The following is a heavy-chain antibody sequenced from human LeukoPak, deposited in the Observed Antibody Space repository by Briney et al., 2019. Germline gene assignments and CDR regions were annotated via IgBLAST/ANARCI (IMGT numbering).Heavy chain of an antibody. Sequence: ASVKVSSKASGYTFTSYDINWVRQATGQGLERMGWMNPNSGNTGYAQKFQGRVTMTRNTSISTAYMELSSLRSEDTAVYYCARVGGSYYKLSYYMDVWGKGTTVTVSS. J-gene: IGHJ6*03. V-gene: IGHV1-8*01. CDR2: MNPNSGNT. CDR1: GYTFTSYD. CDR3: ARVGGSYYKLSYYMDV. D-gene: IGHD1-26*01.